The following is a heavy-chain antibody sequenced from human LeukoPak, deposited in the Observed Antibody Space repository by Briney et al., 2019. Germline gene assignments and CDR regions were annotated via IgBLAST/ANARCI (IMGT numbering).Heavy chain of an antibody. CDR2: INDSGRS. D-gene: IGHD3-22*01. Sequence: NPSETLSLTCGVYGGSFSGYYWSWIRQPPGKGLEWIGEINDSGRSNYKSSLKSRVTISEDTSKNQFSLKLSSVTAADTAVYYCARRLKGGYKAFDYWGQGTLVTVSS. CDR1: GGSFSGYY. J-gene: IGHJ4*02. CDR3: ARRLKGGYKAFDY. V-gene: IGHV4-34*01.